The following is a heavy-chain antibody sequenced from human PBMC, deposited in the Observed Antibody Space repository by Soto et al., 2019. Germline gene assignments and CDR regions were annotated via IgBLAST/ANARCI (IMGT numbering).Heavy chain of an antibody. CDR2: ISSGGGNT. V-gene: IGHV3-23*01. D-gene: IGHD6-13*01. Sequence: EVQLLESGGGLVQPGGSLRLSCAASGFTFSSYAMSWVRQAPGKGLEWVSAISSGGGNTYYADSVKGRFTISRDNSKNTLYLQMTSLRAEDTAVYYCAKEKAAPGGAFDIWGQGTMVTVSS. CDR1: GFTFSSYA. J-gene: IGHJ3*02. CDR3: AKEKAAPGGAFDI.